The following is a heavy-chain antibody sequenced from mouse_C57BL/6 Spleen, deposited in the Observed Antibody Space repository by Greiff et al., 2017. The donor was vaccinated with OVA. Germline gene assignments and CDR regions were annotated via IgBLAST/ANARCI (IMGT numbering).Heavy chain of an antibody. V-gene: IGHV5-4*01. CDR3: AREDYYYFDY. Sequence: EVNLVESGGGLVKPGGSLKLSCAASGFTFSSYAMSWVRPTPEKRLEWVATISDGGSYTYYPDNVKGRFTISRDNAKNNLYLQMSHLKSEDTAMYYCAREDYYYFDYWGQGTTLTVSS. D-gene: IGHD1-1*01. CDR1: GFTFSSYA. J-gene: IGHJ2*01. CDR2: ISDGGSYT.